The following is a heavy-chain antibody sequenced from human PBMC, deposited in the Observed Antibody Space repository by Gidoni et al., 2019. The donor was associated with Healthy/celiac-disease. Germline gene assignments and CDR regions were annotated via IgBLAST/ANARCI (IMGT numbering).Heavy chain of an antibody. CDR1: GGSISSSTW. V-gene: IGHV4-4*02. CDR3: ARGTYCSGGSCRTYNWFDP. J-gene: IGHJ5*02. Sequence: QVQLQESGPGLVKPSGTLSLTCAVSGGSISSSTWWSWVRQPPGKGLEWIGENYHSGSTNYNPSLKSRVTISVDKSKNQFSLKLSSVTAADTAVYYCARGTYCSGGSCRTYNWFDPWGQGTLVTVSS. D-gene: IGHD2-15*01. CDR2: NYHSGST.